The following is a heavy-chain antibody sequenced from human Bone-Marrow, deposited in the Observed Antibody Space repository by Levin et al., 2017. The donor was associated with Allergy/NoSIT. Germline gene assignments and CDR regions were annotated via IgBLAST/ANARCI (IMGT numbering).Heavy chain of an antibody. V-gene: IGHV3-23*01. Sequence: PGGSLRLSCAASGFTFSSYAMSWVRQAPGKGLEWVSAISGSGGSTYYADSVKGRFTISRDNSKNTLYLQMNSLRAEDTAVYYCAKVGSSGWYLYGYFDYWGQGTLVTVSS. D-gene: IGHD6-19*01. J-gene: IGHJ4*02. CDR3: AKVGSSGWYLYGYFDY. CDR1: GFTFSSYA. CDR2: ISGSGGST.